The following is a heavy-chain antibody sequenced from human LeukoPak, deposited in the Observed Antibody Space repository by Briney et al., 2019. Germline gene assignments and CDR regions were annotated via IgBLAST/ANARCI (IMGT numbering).Heavy chain of an antibody. D-gene: IGHD2-15*01. J-gene: IGHJ4*02. Sequence: GESLKISCKGSGYGSGYSFTSHWIAWVRQMPGKGLEWMGIIYPRDSNTIYSPSFQGQVTISVDTSINTAYLQWISLKASDTAMYYCASSDSGGVAFDYWGQGTLVTVSS. CDR2: IYPRDSNT. CDR1: GYSFTSHW. V-gene: IGHV5-51*01. CDR3: ASSDSGGVAFDY.